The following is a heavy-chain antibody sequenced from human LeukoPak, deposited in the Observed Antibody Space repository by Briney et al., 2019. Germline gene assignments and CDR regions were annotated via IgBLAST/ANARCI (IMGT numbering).Heavy chain of an antibody. CDR1: GGSISSGGYY. CDR2: IYHSGST. V-gene: IGHV4-30-2*01. Sequence: SETLSLTCTVSGGSISSGGYYWSWIRQPPGKGLEWIGYIYHSGSTYYNPSLKSRVTISVDRSKDQFSLKLSSVTAADTAVYYCARDLVVSDGDAFDIWGQGTMVTVSS. CDR3: ARDLVVSDGDAFDI. J-gene: IGHJ3*02. D-gene: IGHD2-8*02.